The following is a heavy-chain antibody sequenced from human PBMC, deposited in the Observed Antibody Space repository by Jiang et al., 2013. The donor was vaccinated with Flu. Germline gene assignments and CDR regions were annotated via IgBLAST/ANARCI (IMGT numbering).Heavy chain of an antibody. V-gene: IGHV4-4*02. CDR3: ARPGGDDSSGYASFDY. J-gene: IGHJ4*02. Sequence: PSGTLSLTCAVSGGSISSSNWWSWVRQPPGKGLEWIGEIYHSGSTNXNPSLKSRVTISVDKSKNQFSLKLSSVTAADTAVYYCARPGGDDSSGYASFDYWGQGTLVTVSS. D-gene: IGHD3-22*01. CDR1: GGSISSSNW. CDR2: IYHSGST.